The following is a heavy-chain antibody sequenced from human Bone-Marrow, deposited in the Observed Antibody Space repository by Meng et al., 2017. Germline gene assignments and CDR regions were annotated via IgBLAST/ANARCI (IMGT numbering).Heavy chain of an antibody. CDR1: GFTFSDYY. D-gene: IGHD3-9*01. CDR3: ARDADWVIFDH. J-gene: IGHJ4*02. V-gene: IGHV3-74*03. Sequence: VQLVESGGGLVKPGGSLRLSCAASGFTFSDYYMSWIRQAPGKGLEWVSRINTDASITTYADSVKGRFTISRDDAKNTVYLQMNSLRAEDTAVYYCARDADWVIFDHWGQGALVTVSS. CDR2: INTDASIT.